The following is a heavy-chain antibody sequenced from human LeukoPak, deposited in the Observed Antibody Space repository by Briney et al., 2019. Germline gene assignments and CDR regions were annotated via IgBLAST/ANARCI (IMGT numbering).Heavy chain of an antibody. CDR2: IRYDGSNK. Sequence: GGSLRLSCAASGFTFSSYGMHWVRQAPGKGLEWVAFIRYDGSNKYYADSVKGRFTISRDNSKNTLYLQMNSLRSEDTAVYYCARVQDIVVVVAARGEPPLFDYWGQGTLVTVSS. V-gene: IGHV3-30*02. D-gene: IGHD2-15*01. CDR3: ARVQDIVVVVAARGEPPLFDY. J-gene: IGHJ4*02. CDR1: GFTFSSYG.